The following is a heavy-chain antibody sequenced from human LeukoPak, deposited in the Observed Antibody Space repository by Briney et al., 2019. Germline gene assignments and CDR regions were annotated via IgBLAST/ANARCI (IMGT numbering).Heavy chain of an antibody. CDR1: GFTFSSYW. D-gene: IGHD4-11*01. CDR2: IKQDGSEK. J-gene: IGHJ4*02. V-gene: IGHV3-7*03. CDR3: VKRVAYNSNDDY. Sequence: GGSLRLSCAASGFTFSSYWMSWVRQAPGKGLEWVANIKQDGSEKYYVDSVKGRFTISRDNAKNSLYLQMNSLRAEDTAIYYCVKRVAYNSNDDYWGQGTLVTVSS.